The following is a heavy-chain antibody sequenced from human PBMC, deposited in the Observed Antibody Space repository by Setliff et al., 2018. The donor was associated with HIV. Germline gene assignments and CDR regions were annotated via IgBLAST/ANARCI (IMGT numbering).Heavy chain of an antibody. Sequence: VASVKVSCKASGYTFTNYGISWVRQAPGQGLEWMGWISGYNGNTGYAQKFQGRVTMTRNTSISTAYMELSSLRSEDTAMYYCARFSYGSVWPETDYWGQGTLVTVSS. J-gene: IGHJ4*02. CDR1: GYTFTNYG. CDR2: ISGYNGNT. D-gene: IGHD6-25*01. V-gene: IGHV1-8*02. CDR3: ARFSYGSVWPETDY.